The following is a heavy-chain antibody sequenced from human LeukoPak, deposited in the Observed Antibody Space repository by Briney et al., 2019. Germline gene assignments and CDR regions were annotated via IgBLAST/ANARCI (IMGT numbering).Heavy chain of an antibody. V-gene: IGHV3-7*01. J-gene: IGHJ4*02. CDR1: GFTFSDYW. CDR2: IKQDGSQR. D-gene: IGHD6-6*01. Sequence: GSLRLSCTASGFTFSDYWMTWVRQAPGKGPEWVTNIKQDGSQRYYVDSVRGRFTISRDNAKNSLFLQMNGLRAEDTAVYYCARRGGSSSRRSPIDYWGQGTLVTVSS. CDR3: ARRGGSSSRRSPIDY.